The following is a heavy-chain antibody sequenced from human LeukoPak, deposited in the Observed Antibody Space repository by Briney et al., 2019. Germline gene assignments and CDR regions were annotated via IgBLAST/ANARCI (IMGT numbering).Heavy chain of an antibody. CDR2: ISTNGGAK. CDR1: AFTFRDYY. Sequence: GGSLRLSCAASAFTFRDYYMSWIRQAPGKGLEWIAYISTNGGAKYYADSVKGRFTISRDNTENSLFLQMDSLRAEDTAVYYCARSGYTYGPGGFDLWGQGTLVIVSS. V-gene: IGHV3-11*01. D-gene: IGHD5-18*01. J-gene: IGHJ4*02. CDR3: ARSGYTYGPGGFDL.